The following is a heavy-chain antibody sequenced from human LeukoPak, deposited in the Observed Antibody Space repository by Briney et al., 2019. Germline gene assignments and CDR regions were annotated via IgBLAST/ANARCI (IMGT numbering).Heavy chain of an antibody. CDR3: ARDGNHDYGDYGFDY. J-gene: IGHJ4*02. CDR2: IYYSGST. D-gene: IGHD4-17*01. V-gene: IGHV4-59*01. CDR1: GGSISSYY. Sequence: SETLSLTCTVSGGSISSYYWSWIRQPPGKGLEWIGYIYYSGSTNCNPSLKSRVTISVDTSKNQFSLKLSSVTAADTAVYYCARDGNHDYGDYGFDYWGQGTLVTVSS.